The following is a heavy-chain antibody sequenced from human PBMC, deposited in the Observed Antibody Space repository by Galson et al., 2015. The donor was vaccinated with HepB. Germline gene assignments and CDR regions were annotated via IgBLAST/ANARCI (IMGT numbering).Heavy chain of an antibody. Sequence: SLRLSCAASGFTFSSYSMNWVRQAPGKGLEWVSSIISSSSYIYYADSVKGRFTISRDNAKNSLYLQMNSLRAEDTAVYYCARDSTPRPLRQPFDYWGQGTLVTVSS. J-gene: IGHJ4*02. V-gene: IGHV3-21*01. CDR2: IISSSSYI. CDR1: GFTFSSYS. D-gene: IGHD6-6*01. CDR3: ARDSTPRPLRQPFDY.